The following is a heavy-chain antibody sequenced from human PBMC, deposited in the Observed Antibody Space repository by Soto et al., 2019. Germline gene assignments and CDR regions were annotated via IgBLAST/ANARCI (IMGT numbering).Heavy chain of an antibody. J-gene: IGHJ4*02. CDR3: ARAGAALVRGSIGGFDY. CDR1: GGAFNGYY. Sequence: QVHLQQWGAGLLKPSETLSLTCAVNGGAFNGYYWTWIRQSPGKGLQWIGEINHSGTVDYNPSLKSRVTFSIYTSKKQFSLPLTSVTAADTAVYYCARAGAALVRGSIGGFDYWGQGTLVTVSS. CDR2: INHSGTV. D-gene: IGHD3-10*01. V-gene: IGHV4-34*01.